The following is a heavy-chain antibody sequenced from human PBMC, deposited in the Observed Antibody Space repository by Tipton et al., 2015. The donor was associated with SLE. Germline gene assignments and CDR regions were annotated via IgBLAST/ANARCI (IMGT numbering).Heavy chain of an antibody. Sequence: TLSLTCAVYGGSFSGYYWSWIRQPPGKGLEWIGEINHSGSTNYNPSLKSRVTISVDTSENQFSLKLSSVTAADTAVYYCARGHTAMVGSLYYYGMDVWGQGTTVTVSS. D-gene: IGHD5-18*01. V-gene: IGHV4-34*01. CDR1: GGSFSGYY. CDR3: ARGHTAMVGSLYYYGMDV. J-gene: IGHJ6*02. CDR2: INHSGST.